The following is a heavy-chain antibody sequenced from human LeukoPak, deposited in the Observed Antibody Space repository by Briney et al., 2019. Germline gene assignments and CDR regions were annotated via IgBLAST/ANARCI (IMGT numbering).Heavy chain of an antibody. Sequence: GASVKVSCKASGYTFSNYYIHWVRQAPGQGLEWMGIINPSGGSTTYAQKFQGRVTMTMDTSTSTVYMELSSLRSEDTAVYYCAREGAQVDYDSSSYYYRGFDYWGQGTLVTVSS. D-gene: IGHD3-22*01. CDR3: AREGAQVDYDSSSYYYRGFDY. CDR1: GYTFSNYY. CDR2: INPSGGST. J-gene: IGHJ4*02. V-gene: IGHV1-46*01.